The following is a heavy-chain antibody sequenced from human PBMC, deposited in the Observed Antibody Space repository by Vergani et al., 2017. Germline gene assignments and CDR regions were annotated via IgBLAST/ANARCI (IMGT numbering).Heavy chain of an antibody. CDR2: ISAYNGNT. J-gene: IGHJ6*03. CDR3: ARATGSNDFWSGYYDYYYYYMDV. CDR1: GYTFTSYG. V-gene: IGHV1-18*01. D-gene: IGHD3-3*01. Sequence: QVQLVQSGPEVKKPGASVKVSCKASGYTFTSYGISWVRQAPGQGLEWMGWISAYNGNTNYAQKLQGRVTMTTDTSTSKAYMELRSLRSDDTAVYYCARATGSNDFWSGYYDYYYYYMDVWGKGTTVTVSS.